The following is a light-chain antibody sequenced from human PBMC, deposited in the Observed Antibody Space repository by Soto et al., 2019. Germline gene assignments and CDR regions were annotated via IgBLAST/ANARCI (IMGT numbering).Light chain of an antibody. J-gene: IGLJ1*01. Sequence: QSALTQPASVSGSPGQSITISCAGTSSDIGGYNYDSWYQQHPGKAPKVVIYEVSNRPSGVSTRFSGSKSGNTASLTISGLQAEDEADYYCSSFTISSALYVFGSGTKLTVL. CDR1: SSDIGGYNY. CDR3: SSFTISSALYV. CDR2: EVS. V-gene: IGLV2-14*01.